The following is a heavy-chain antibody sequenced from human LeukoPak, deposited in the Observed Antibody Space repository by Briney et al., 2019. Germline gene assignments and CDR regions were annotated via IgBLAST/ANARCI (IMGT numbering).Heavy chain of an antibody. J-gene: IGHJ4*02. CDR3: ARDLREYYGSGSYFRPSTSPPGFDY. CDR1: GFTFSSYG. V-gene: IGHV3-33*01. Sequence: GGSLRLSCAASGFTFSSYGMHWVRQAPGKGLEWVALIWYDGSNKYYADSVKGRFTISRDNAKNSLYLQMNSLRAEDTAVYYCARDLREYYGSGSYFRPSTSPPGFDYWGQGTLVTVSS. CDR2: IWYDGSNK. D-gene: IGHD3-10*01.